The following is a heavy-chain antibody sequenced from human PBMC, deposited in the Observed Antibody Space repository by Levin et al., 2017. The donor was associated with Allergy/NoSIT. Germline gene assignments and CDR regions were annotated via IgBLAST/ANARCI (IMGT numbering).Heavy chain of an antibody. CDR1: GFTFSNAW. CDR2: IKSKTDGGTT. Sequence: GGSLRLSCAASGFTFSNAWMSWVRQAPGKGLEWVGRIKSKTDGGTTDYAAPVKGRFTISRDDSKNTLYLQMNSLKTEDTAVYYCTTESRITIFGVDPRRRATKYYGMDVWGQGTTVTVSS. CDR3: TTESRITIFGVDPRRRATKYYGMDV. V-gene: IGHV3-15*01. J-gene: IGHJ6*02. D-gene: IGHD3-3*01.